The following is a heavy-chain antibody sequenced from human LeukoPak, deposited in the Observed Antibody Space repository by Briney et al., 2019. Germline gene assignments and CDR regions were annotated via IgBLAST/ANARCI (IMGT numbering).Heavy chain of an antibody. CDR1: GFTFSSYS. V-gene: IGHV3-48*02. J-gene: IGHJ4*02. CDR3: ARVWHCTSTSCYDY. Sequence: EGSLRFSCAASGFTFSSYSMNWVRQAPGKGLEWVSYISSSSGTIYYADSVRGRFTISRDNAKNSLYLQMNSLRDEDTAVYYCARVWHCTSTSCYDYWGQGTLVTVSS. CDR2: ISSSSGTI. D-gene: IGHD2-2*01.